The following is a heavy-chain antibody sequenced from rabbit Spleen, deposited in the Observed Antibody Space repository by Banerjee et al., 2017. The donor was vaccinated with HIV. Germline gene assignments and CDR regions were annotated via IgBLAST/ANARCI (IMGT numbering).Heavy chain of an antibody. CDR3: ARDLIGIIGWNFYL. D-gene: IGHD1-1*01. V-gene: IGHV1S45*01. J-gene: IGHJ4*01. CDR2: INTYTGKS. CDR1: GFSFSSSYY. Sequence: QEQLVESGGGLVQPEGSLTLTCTADGFSFSSSYYMCWVRQAPGKGLEWIACINTYTGKSVYASWATGRFTISRTSSITVTLQMTSLTAADTATYFCARDLIGIIGWNFYLWGPGTLVTVS.